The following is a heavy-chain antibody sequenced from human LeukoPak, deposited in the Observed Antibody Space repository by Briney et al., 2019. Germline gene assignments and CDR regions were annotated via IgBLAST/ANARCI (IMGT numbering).Heavy chain of an antibody. V-gene: IGHV3-48*03. CDR1: GFTFSGYE. D-gene: IGHD3-22*01. Sequence: GGSLRLSCAASGFTFSGYEMNWVRQAPGKRLEWVSYISSSGSTIYYADSVKGRFTISRDNAKNSLYLQMNSLRAEDTAVYYCARSTHYYDSSGFNYAAFDIWGQGTMVTVSS. CDR2: ISSSGSTI. CDR3: ARSTHYYDSSGFNYAAFDI. J-gene: IGHJ3*02.